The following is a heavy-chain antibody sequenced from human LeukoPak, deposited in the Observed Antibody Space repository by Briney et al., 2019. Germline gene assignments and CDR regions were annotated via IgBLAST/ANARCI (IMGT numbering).Heavy chain of an antibody. J-gene: IGHJ5*02. CDR3: ARDWCSSTSCYSFDP. Sequence: PSETLSLTCAVSGGSISSGNWWSWVRQPPGKGLEWIGEIYHSGSTNYNPTLKSRVTISVDKSKNQFSLKLTSVTAADTAVYYCARDWCSSTSCYSFDPWGQGTLVTVSS. CDR1: GGSISSGNW. D-gene: IGHD2-2*01. CDR2: IYHSGST. V-gene: IGHV4-4*02.